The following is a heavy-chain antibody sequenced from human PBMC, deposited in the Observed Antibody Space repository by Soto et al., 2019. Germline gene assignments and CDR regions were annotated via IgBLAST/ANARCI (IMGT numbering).Heavy chain of an antibody. CDR1: GFTFSSHW. Sequence: PGGSLRLSCAASGFTFSSHWMSWVRQAPGKGLEWVANIKQDGSEKYYVDSVKGRFTISRDNAKNSLYLQMNSLRAEDTAVYHCAREAIVGGTDDAFDIWGQGTMVTVSS. D-gene: IGHD1-26*01. CDR2: IKQDGSEK. J-gene: IGHJ3*02. CDR3: AREAIVGGTDDAFDI. V-gene: IGHV3-7*01.